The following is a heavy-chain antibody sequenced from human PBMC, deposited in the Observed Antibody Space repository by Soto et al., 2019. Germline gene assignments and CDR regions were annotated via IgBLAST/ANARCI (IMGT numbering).Heavy chain of an antibody. CDR2: ISYSGST. J-gene: IGHJ5*02. V-gene: IGHV4-61*01. D-gene: IGHD2-8*01. CDR3: AKWPHWFDP. Sequence: QVQLQESGPGLVKPSETLSLTCTVSGGSVSSGTYYWSWIRQPPGKGLEWIGYISYSGSTNYNPSLKSRVTISVDTSQNQFSLKLSSVTAADTAVYYCAKWPHWFDPWGQGPLVTVSS. CDR1: GGSVSSGTYY.